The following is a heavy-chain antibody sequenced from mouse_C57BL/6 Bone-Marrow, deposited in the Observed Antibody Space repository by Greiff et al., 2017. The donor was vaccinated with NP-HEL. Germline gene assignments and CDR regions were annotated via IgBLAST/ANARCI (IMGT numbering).Heavy chain of an antibody. D-gene: IGHD2-4*01. CDR2: IHPNSGST. CDR3: AKNPAPIYYDYDGDY. V-gene: IGHV1-64*01. CDR1: GYTFTSYW. Sequence: VQLQQPGAELVKPGASVKLSCKASGYTFTSYWMHWVKQRPGQGLEWIGMIHPNSGSTNYNEKFKSKATLTVDKSSSTAYMQLSSLTSEDSAVYVCAKNPAPIYYDYDGDYWGQGTTLTVSS. J-gene: IGHJ2*01.